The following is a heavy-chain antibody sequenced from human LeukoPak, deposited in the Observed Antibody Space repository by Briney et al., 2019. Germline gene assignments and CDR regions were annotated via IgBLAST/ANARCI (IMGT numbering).Heavy chain of an antibody. Sequence: ASVKVSCKASGYTFTSYGISWVRQASGQGLEWMGWISAYNGNTNYAQKLQGRVTMTTDTSTSTAYMELRSLRSDDTAVYYCARDHYDYNWFDPWGQGTLVTVSS. CDR3: ARDHYDYNWFDP. D-gene: IGHD3-22*01. V-gene: IGHV1-18*01. J-gene: IGHJ5*02. CDR2: ISAYNGNT. CDR1: GYTFTSYG.